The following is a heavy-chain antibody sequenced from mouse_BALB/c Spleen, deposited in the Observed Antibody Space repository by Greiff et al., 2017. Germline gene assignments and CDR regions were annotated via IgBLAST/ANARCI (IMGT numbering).Heavy chain of an antibody. Sequence: VQLQQSGPGLVAPSQSLSITCTVSGFSLTSYGVHWVRQPPGKGLEWLGVIWAGGSTNYNSALMSRLSISKDNSKSQVFLKMNSLQTDDTAMYYCARGGYYGSSYVFDYWGQGTTLTVSS. J-gene: IGHJ2*01. CDR1: GFSLTSYG. V-gene: IGHV2-9*02. CDR2: IWAGGST. CDR3: ARGGYYGSSYVFDY. D-gene: IGHD1-1*01.